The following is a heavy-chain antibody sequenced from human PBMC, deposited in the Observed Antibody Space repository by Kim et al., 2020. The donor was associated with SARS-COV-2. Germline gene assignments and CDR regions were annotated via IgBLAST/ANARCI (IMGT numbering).Heavy chain of an antibody. Sequence: GGSLRLSCAASGFTFSSYSMTWVRQAPGKGLEWVSSIRSSSSDIYYANSLKGRFTISRDNSKNSLYLHLNSLRADDTAVYYCARDLVRRGGLDVWGQGTTVTVSS. CDR1: GFTFSSYS. D-gene: IGHD2-2*01. J-gene: IGHJ6*02. V-gene: IGHV3-21*01. CDR2: IRSSSSDI. CDR3: ARDLVRRGGLDV.